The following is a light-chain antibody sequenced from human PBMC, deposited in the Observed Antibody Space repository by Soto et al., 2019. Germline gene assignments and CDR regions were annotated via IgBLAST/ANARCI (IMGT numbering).Light chain of an antibody. Sequence: QAVVTQPPSVSGSPGLSVTISCTGSSSDIGSYTRVSWYQQPPASAPKLLIYEVTRRASGAPDRFSGSASGNTASLTISGVQAEDEADYYCSSYTSFDTVIFGGGTQLTVL. CDR1: SSDIGSYTR. CDR3: SSYTSFDTVI. J-gene: IGLJ2*01. V-gene: IGLV2-18*02. CDR2: EVT.